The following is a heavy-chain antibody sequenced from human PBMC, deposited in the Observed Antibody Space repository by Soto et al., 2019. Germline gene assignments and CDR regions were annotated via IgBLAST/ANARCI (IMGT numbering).Heavy chain of an antibody. CDR1: GFTFSSYA. V-gene: IGHV3-30-3*01. Sequence: GRAVRVTSVASGFTFSSYAMHWVRQAPGKGQEWVAVISYDGSNKYYADSVKGRFTISIDNSKSTLYLPMNRLRAEDIAVYYCARDGGWDIVVVPAQELYYYSDYGMDVWSQGTAFTVS. D-gene: IGHD2-2*01. CDR2: ISYDGSNK. CDR3: ARDGGWDIVVVPAQELYYYSDYGMDV. J-gene: IGHJ6*02.